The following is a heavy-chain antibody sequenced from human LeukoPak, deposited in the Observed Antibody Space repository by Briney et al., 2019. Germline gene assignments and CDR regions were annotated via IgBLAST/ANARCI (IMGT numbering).Heavy chain of an antibody. CDR3: GRTDPHSSGYWDY. Sequence: GGSLRLSCAASGFSFSNYWMSWVRQAPGKGLEWVANINQDGSVKYYVDSVKGRFTISRDNAKNSVYLQMNSLRAEDTAVYYCGRTDPHSSGYWDYWGQGTLVTVSS. CDR2: INQDGSVK. D-gene: IGHD3-22*01. V-gene: IGHV3-7*01. CDR1: GFSFSNYW. J-gene: IGHJ4*02.